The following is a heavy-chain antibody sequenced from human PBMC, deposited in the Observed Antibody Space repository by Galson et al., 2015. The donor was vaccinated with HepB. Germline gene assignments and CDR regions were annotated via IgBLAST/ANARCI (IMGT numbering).Heavy chain of an antibody. Sequence: SLRLSCAASGLTFSDFYMSWIRQAPGKGLEWVSYISSSGSTISYADSVKGRFTISRDNAKNSLYLQVNRLRAEDTAVYYCARASLGWFDPWGQGTLLTVSS. V-gene: IGHV3-11*01. CDR2: ISSSGSTI. CDR1: GLTFSDFY. CDR3: ARASLGWFDP. J-gene: IGHJ5*02.